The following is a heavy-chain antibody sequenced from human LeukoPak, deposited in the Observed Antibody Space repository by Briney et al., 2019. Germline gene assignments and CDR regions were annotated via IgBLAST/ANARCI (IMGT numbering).Heavy chain of an antibody. CDR3: AKGLGSSPNYGMDV. CDR1: GFTVSSNY. D-gene: IGHD3-16*01. Sequence: GGSLRLSCAASGFTVSSNYMSWVRQAPGKGLEWVSVIYSGGSTYYADSVKGRFAVSRDNSKNTLYLQMNSLRAEDTAVYYCAKGLGSSPNYGMDVWGQGTTVTVSS. J-gene: IGHJ6*02. V-gene: IGHV3-53*01. CDR2: IYSGGST.